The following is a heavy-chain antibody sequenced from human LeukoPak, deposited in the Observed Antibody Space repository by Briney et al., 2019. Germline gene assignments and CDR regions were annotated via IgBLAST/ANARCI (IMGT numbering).Heavy chain of an antibody. V-gene: IGHV4-4*02. J-gene: IGHJ1*01. Sequence: PSETLSLTCTVSGGSISSSYWWSWVRQPPGKGLEWIGGIYHSGSTTYNPSLKSPVTISVDKSRNQFSLNLSSVTAADTAVYYCARAEVVGAHLRSGYFQHWGQGTLVIVSS. CDR2: IYHSGST. D-gene: IGHD1-26*01. CDR1: GGSISSSYW. CDR3: ARAEVVGAHLRSGYFQH.